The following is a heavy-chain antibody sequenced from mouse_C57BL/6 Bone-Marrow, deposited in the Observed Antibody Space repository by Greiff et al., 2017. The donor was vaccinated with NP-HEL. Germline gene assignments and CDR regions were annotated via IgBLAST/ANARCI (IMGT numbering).Heavy chain of an antibody. J-gene: IGHJ2*01. CDR2: INPGSGGT. CDR1: GYAFTNYL. Sequence: VQLQQSGAELVRPGTSVKVSCKASGYAFTNYLIEWVKQRPGQGLEWIGVINPGSGGTNYNEKFKGKATLTADKSSSTAYMQLSSLTSEDSAVYFCARRATVRTLDYWGQGTTLTVSS. CDR3: ARRATVRTLDY. V-gene: IGHV1-54*01. D-gene: IGHD1-1*01.